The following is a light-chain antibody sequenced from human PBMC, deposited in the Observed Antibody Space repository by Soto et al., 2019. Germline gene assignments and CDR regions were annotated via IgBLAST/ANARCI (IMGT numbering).Light chain of an antibody. J-gene: IGKJ2*01. CDR2: ETS. CDR1: QSLGRR. V-gene: IGKV1-39*01. CDR3: QQSFGPPYT. Sequence: DIQMTQSPSSLSASVGDRVTITCRASQSLGRRLTWYQQKAGEAPKLLIYETSNLQNGVPSRFSGSGSAAYFTLTINSLQPEDFANYYCQQSFGPPYTFGQGTKLE.